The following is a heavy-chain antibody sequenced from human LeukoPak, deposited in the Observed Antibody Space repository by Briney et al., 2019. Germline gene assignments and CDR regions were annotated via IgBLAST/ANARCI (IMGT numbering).Heavy chain of an antibody. CDR3: ARGSVVAANFDF. V-gene: IGHV3-11*01. J-gene: IGHJ4*02. CDR1: GFTFSDYY. CDR2: ITISGSST. Sequence: GSLRLSCAASGFTFSDYYMSWIRQAPGKGLEWVSSITISGSSTYNADSVKGRFTISRDNAKNSLYLQMNSLRAEDTAVYYCARGSVVAANFDFWGQGTLVTVSS. D-gene: IGHD2-15*01.